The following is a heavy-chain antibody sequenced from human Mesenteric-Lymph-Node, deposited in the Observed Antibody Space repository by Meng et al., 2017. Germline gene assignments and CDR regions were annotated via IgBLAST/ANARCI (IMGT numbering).Heavy chain of an antibody. CDR1: GDSISSDIW. J-gene: IGHJ4*02. D-gene: IGHD1-7*01. V-gene: IGHV4-4*02. CDR2: VYHRGDT. CDR3: GRDQGRELINH. Sequence: QVQLQESGPGLVKPSGTLSLTCPVSGDSISSDIWWSWVRQPPGKGLEWIGEVYHRGDTNYNPSLKSRVDISVDKSKNQFYLSLFSVTAADTAVYYCGRDQGRELINHWGQGTLVTVPS.